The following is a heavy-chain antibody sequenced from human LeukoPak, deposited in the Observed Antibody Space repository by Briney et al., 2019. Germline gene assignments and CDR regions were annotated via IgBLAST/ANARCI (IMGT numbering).Heavy chain of an antibody. V-gene: IGHV3-7*04. CDR2: IKQDGSEK. CDR3: ARNNGGNSAG. J-gene: IGHJ4*02. D-gene: IGHD4-23*01. CDR1: GCTFSSSW. Sequence: GGSLRLSCAASGCTFSSSWMSWVRLAPGKGLEWVANIKQDGSEKYYVDSVKGRFTISRDNAKNSLYLQMNSLRDEDTAVYYCARNNGGNSAGWGQGTLVTVSS.